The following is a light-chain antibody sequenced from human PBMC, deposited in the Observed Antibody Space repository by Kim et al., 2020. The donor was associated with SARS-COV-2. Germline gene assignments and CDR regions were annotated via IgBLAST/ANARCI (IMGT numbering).Light chain of an antibody. CDR2: LNSDGSH. J-gene: IGLJ3*02. Sequence: QLVLTQSPSASASLGASVKLTCTLSSGHSSYAIAWHQQQPEKGPRYLMKLNSDGSHSKGDGIPDRFSGSSSGAERYLTISSLQSEDETDYYCQTWGTVIRVFGGGTQLTV. CDR3: QTWGTVIRV. V-gene: IGLV4-69*01. CDR1: SGHSSYA.